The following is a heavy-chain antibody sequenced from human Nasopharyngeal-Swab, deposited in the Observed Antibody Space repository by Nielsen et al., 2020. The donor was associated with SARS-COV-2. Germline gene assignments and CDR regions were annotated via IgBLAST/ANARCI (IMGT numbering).Heavy chain of an antibody. CDR1: GYTFTSYG. V-gene: IGHV1-18*01. CDR3: ARGGTLIYH. D-gene: IGHD2-2*01. Sequence: ASVKVSCKASGYTFTSYGISWVRQAPGQGLEWMGWISGNIGTTNYAQNLQGRVTMTTDTSTSTAYMGLRNLRSDDTAVYYCARGGTLIYHWGQGTLVTVSS. J-gene: IGHJ4*02. CDR2: ISGNIGTT.